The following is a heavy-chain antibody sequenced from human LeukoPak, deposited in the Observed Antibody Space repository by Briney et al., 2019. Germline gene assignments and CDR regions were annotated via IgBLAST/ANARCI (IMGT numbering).Heavy chain of an antibody. CDR3: ARWGYCTNGVCYRNWFDP. D-gene: IGHD2-8*01. J-gene: IGHJ5*02. Sequence: SVKVPCKASGGTFSSYAISWVRQAPGQGLEWMGRIIPIFGTANYAQKFQGRVTITTDESTSTAYMELSSLRSEDTAVYYCARWGYCTNGVCYRNWFDPWGQGTLVTVSS. V-gene: IGHV1-69*05. CDR1: GGTFSSYA. CDR2: IIPIFGTA.